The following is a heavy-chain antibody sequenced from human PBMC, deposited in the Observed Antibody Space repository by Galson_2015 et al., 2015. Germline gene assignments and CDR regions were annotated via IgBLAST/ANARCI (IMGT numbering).Heavy chain of an antibody. D-gene: IGHD3-9*01. CDR3: ARVVRSSNYNYLTSYYNNWFDP. V-gene: IGHV5-51*01. J-gene: IGHJ5*02. Sequence: IVWVRQMPGKGLEWMGIIYPIDSETVYSPSFQGQVTISVDKSINTAYLQWNSLKASDTAMYYCARVVRSSNYNYLTSYYNNWFDPWGQGTLVTVSS. CDR2: IYPIDSET.